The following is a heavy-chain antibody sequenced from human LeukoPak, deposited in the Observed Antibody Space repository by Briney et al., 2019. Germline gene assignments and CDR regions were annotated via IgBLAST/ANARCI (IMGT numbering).Heavy chain of an antibody. V-gene: IGHV3-73*01. CDR3: SRHEALPGDY. CDR2: IRTKANNYAT. D-gene: IGHD2-21*02. J-gene: IGHJ4*02. Sequence: GVSLKLSCAASGFTFSGSTVHWVRQASGKGLDWVGHIRTKANNYATAYAASVRGRFTISRDDSKNTAYLQMNSLETEDTAVYYCSRHEALPGDYWGQGTLVTVSS. CDR1: GFTFSGST.